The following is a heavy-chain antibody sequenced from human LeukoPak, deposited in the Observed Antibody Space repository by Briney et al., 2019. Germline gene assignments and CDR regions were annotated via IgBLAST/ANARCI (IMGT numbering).Heavy chain of an antibody. CDR1: GFTFSSYG. J-gene: IGHJ4*02. Sequence: GGSLRLSCAASGFTFSSYGMHWVRQAPGKGLEWVAVISYDGSNKYYADPVKGRFTISRDNSKNTLYLQMNSLRAEDTAVYYCAKDKDSSYDSSGYYDYFDYWGQGTLVTVSS. CDR3: AKDKDSSYDSSGYYDYFDY. CDR2: ISYDGSNK. D-gene: IGHD3-22*01. V-gene: IGHV3-30*18.